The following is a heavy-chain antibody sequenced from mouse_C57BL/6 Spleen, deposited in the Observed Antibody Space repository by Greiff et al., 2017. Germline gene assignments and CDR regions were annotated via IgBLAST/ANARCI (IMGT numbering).Heavy chain of an antibody. CDR3: GRDYYSNYGYCDV. V-gene: IGHV10-3*01. Sequence: EVHLVESGGGLVQPKGSLKISCAASGFTFHTYAMHWVRPAPGKGLEWVACISSKSSNYASYHADSVKDRFTISRDDSQSMLDLQVNNLKTEDAAMYYCGRDYYSNYGYCDVWGTGTTVTVSA. CDR1: GFTFHTYA. D-gene: IGHD2-5*01. CDR2: ISSKSSNYAS. J-gene: IGHJ1*03.